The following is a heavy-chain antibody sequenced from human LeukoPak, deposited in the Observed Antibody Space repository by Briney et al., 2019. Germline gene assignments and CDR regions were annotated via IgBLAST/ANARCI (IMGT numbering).Heavy chain of an antibody. V-gene: IGHV3-30-3*01. Sequence: GGSLRLSCAASGFTFSSYAMHWVRQAPGKGLEWVAVISYDGSNKYYADSVKGRFTISRDNSKNTLYLQMHSLRAEDTAVYYCARDSGVWFGELHDYWGQGTLVTVSS. CDR3: ARDSGVWFGELHDY. D-gene: IGHD3-10*01. CDR1: GFTFSSYA. CDR2: ISYDGSNK. J-gene: IGHJ4*02.